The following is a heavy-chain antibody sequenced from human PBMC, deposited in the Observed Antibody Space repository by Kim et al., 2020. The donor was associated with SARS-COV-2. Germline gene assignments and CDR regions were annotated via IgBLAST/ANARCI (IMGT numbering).Heavy chain of an antibody. D-gene: IGHD4-17*01. Sequence: NPSLKSRVTISVDTSKNQFSLKLSSVTAADTAMYYCARGVYGDYVPFDYWGQGTLVTVSS. V-gene: IGHV4-59*09. J-gene: IGHJ4*02. CDR3: ARGVYGDYVPFDY.